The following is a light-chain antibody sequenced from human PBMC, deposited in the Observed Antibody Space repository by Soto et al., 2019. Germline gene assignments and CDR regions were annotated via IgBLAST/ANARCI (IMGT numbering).Light chain of an antibody. V-gene: IGKV3-20*01. J-gene: IGKJ1*01. CDR3: QQYGSSPGGT. CDR1: QSVSSSH. CDR2: GTS. Sequence: EIVLTQSPGTLSLSPAERATLSCRASQSVSSSHLAWYQQKPGQAPRLLIYGTSSRATGIPDRFSGSGSGTDFTLTVSRLEPEDFAVYYCQQYGSSPGGTFGQGTKVEIK.